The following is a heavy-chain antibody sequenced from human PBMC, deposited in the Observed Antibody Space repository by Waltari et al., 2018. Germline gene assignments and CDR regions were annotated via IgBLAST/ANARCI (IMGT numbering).Heavy chain of an antibody. D-gene: IGHD6-19*01. CDR2: IYYSGST. Sequence: QLQLQESGPGLVKPSATLSLTCTVSGGSISSSSYYWGWIRQPPGKGLEWIGSIYYSGSTYYNPSLKSRVTISVDTSKNQFSLKLSSVTAADTAVYYCARTYSSGWYPYYFDYWGQGTLVTVSS. CDR3: ARTYSSGWYPYYFDY. V-gene: IGHV4-39*01. J-gene: IGHJ4*02. CDR1: GGSISSSSYY.